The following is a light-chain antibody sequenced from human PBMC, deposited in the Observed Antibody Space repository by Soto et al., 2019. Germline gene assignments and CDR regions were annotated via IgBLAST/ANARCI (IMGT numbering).Light chain of an antibody. V-gene: IGKV1-5*01. CDR2: DAS. CDR3: HQYNYYRPT. Sequence: DIQMTQSPSTLSASVGDRVTITCRASQSLRGWLAWYQQRPGKAPKALIYDASTLASGVPSRFNGSGSGTEFTLTISSLQPDDFATYYCHQYNYYRPTFGQGTKVDIK. CDR1: QSLRGW. J-gene: IGKJ1*01.